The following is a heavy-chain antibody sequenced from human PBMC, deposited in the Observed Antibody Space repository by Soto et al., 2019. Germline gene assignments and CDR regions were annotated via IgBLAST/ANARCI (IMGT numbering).Heavy chain of an antibody. J-gene: IGHJ4*02. Sequence: SVKVSCKASGCTFGSYAISWARQAPGQGLEWMGGIIPIFGTANYAQKFQGRVTITADESTSTAYMELSSLRSEDTAVYYCASGPGIAVAATGSYFDYWGQGTLVTVSS. CDR2: IIPIFGTA. D-gene: IGHD6-19*01. CDR1: GCTFGSYA. CDR3: ASGPGIAVAATGSYFDY. V-gene: IGHV1-69*13.